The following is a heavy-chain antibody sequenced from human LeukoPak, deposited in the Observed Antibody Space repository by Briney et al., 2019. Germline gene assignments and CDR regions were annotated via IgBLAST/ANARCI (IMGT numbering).Heavy chain of an antibody. Sequence: GSLRLSCAASGFMFTSYWMSWVCQAPGKGLEWVANINQDGSAKYYVDSVKGRFTISRDNAKNSLYLQMNSLRAEDTAVYYCARDVGHYYYYMDVWGKGTTVTVSS. J-gene: IGHJ6*03. CDR3: ARDVGHYYYYMDV. CDR1: GFMFTSYW. V-gene: IGHV3-7*01. CDR2: INQDGSAK.